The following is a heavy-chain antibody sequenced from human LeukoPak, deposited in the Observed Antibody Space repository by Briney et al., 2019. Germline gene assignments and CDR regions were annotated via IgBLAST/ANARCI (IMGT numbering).Heavy chain of an antibody. CDR2: ISGSGVTT. CDR1: GFTFSNYV. CDR3: AKVDTGIIRRYYFDY. V-gene: IGHV3-23*01. J-gene: IGHJ4*02. D-gene: IGHD5-18*01. Sequence: GGSLRLSCAASGFTFSNYVMSWVRQAPGKGLEWVSVISGSGVTTYYADSVKGRFTISRGNSRNTLYLQMNSLRADDTAVYFCAKVDTGIIRRYYFDYWGQGILVTVSS.